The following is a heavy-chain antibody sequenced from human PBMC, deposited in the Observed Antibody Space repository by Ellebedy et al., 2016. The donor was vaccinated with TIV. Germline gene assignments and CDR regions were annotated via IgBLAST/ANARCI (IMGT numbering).Heavy chain of an antibody. J-gene: IGHJ5*02. D-gene: IGHD3-16*01. CDR2: IYTSGAT. Sequence: MPSETLSPTCTLSGGSVSSDSWNCIRQPPGKGLEWIGFIYTSGATTYTPSLQSRVTMSLDTSKHHLYLKLTSLTAADPAVYWCARRGGDNWFDPWGQGTLVTVSS. CDR3: ARRGGDNWFDP. CDR1: GGSVSSDS. V-gene: IGHV4-4*08.